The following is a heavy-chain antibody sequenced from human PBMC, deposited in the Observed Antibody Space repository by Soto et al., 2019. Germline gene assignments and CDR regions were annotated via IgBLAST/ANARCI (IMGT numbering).Heavy chain of an antibody. CDR1: GGSFSSGSYY. J-gene: IGHJ4*02. D-gene: IGHD1-26*01. CDR2: IFYSGRA. V-gene: IGHV4-61*01. Sequence: SEPLSLPWTVSGGSFSSGSYYWSWIRQPPGEGLEYIGYIFYSGRANYNPSLKSRVTMSVETFKNPFSLMLSSVTAADTAVYYCARGGFIVGXILWGQGTMVTXS. CDR3: ARGGFIVGXIL.